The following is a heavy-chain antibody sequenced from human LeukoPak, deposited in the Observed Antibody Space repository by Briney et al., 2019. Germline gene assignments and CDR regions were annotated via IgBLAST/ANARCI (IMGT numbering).Heavy chain of an antibody. Sequence: GGSLRLSTAASGFTFSGYEMNWVRQAPGKGLEWVSYVSSSHSTIFYADSVKGRFTISRDNAKNSLYLQMNSLRAEDTAVYYCARALPSRRYYFDFWGQGTLVTVSS. CDR2: VSSSHSTI. J-gene: IGHJ4*02. D-gene: IGHD6-13*01. V-gene: IGHV3-48*03. CDR1: GFTFSGYE. CDR3: ARALPSRRYYFDF.